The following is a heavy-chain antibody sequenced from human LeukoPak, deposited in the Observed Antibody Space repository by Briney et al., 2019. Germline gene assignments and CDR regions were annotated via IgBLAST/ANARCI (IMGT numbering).Heavy chain of an antibody. CDR2: ISAYNGNT. V-gene: IGHV1-18*04. CDR3: ARDRVLFPYAFDI. CDR1: GYTFTGYY. J-gene: IGHJ3*02. Sequence: GESLKISCKASGYTFTGYYMHWVRQAPGQGLEWMGWISAYNGNTNYAQNLQGRVTMTTDTSTTTAYMELRSLRSDDTAVYYCARDRVLFPYAFDIWGQGTIVTVSS. D-gene: IGHD3-3*01.